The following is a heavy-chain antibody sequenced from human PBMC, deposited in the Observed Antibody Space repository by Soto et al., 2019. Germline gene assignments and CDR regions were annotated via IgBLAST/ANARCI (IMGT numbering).Heavy chain of an antibody. Sequence: EVQLVESGGGLVQPGGSLRLSCAVSGFTVSSYWMSWVRQAPGRGLEWVATIAHDGSEKFYVDSVKGRFTISRDNTKNSLYLQMNSLRAEDTAVYYCARESNAHFDYWGQGTMVTVSS. D-gene: IGHD7-27*01. CDR3: ARESNAHFDY. J-gene: IGHJ4*02. CDR2: IAHDGSEK. V-gene: IGHV3-7*01. CDR1: GFTVSSYW.